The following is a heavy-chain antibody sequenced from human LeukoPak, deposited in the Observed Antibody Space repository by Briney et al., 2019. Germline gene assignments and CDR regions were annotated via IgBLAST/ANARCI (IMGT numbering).Heavy chain of an antibody. CDR2: IQYDGSNT. CDR1: GYTFSSYG. J-gene: IGHJ4*02. V-gene: IGHV3-30*02. Sequence: GGPLRLSCAASGYTFSSYGMHWVREAPGGGVEWVAFIQYDGSNTYYTDSVKGRFTISRDNSKNTLYLQMNSLRAEDTAVYYCAKDQCSSSSLLSCRYFDYWGQGTLVTVSS. D-gene: IGHD2-2*01. CDR3: AKDQCSSSSLLSCRYFDY.